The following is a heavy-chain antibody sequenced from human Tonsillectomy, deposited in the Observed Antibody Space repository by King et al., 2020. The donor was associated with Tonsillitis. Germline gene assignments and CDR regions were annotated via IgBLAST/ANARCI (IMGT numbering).Heavy chain of an antibody. D-gene: IGHD6-13*01. CDR2: IYYSGST. CDR3: ARAKGAIAAPSYYYYYMDV. CDR1: GGSISSYY. V-gene: IGHV4-59*01. J-gene: IGHJ6*03. Sequence: VQLQESGPGLVKPSETLSLTCTVSGGSISSYYWSWIRQPPGKGLEWIGYIYYSGSTNYNPSLKSRVTISVDTSKNKFSLKLSSVTAADTAVYYCARAKGAIAAPSYYYYYMDVWGKGTTVTVSS.